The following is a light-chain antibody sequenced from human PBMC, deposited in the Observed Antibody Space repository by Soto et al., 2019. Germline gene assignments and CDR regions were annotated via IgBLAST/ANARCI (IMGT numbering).Light chain of an antibody. V-gene: IGKV1-39*01. CDR3: QQTYSTAPIT. CDR2: AAS. J-gene: IGKJ5*01. CDR1: QIISTY. Sequence: DIQMPQSPSSLSASVGDRVSITCRASQIISTYLNWYQQKPGKAPRLLIYAASSLQSGVPSRFSGSGSATEFTLTISSLQPEDYATYYCQQTYSTAPITFGHGTRLEI.